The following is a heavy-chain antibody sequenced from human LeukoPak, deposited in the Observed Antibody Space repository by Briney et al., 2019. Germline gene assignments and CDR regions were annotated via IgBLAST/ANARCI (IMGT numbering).Heavy chain of an antibody. CDR3: AGGFGGGYYDY. V-gene: IGHV4-34*01. J-gene: IGHJ4*02. D-gene: IGHD3-10*01. Sequence: SETLSLTCAVYGGSFSGYYWSWIRQPPGKGLEWIGEINHSGSTNYNPSLKSRVTISVDTSKNQFSLKLSSVTAADTAVYYCAGGFGGGYYDYWGQGTLVTVSS. CDR2: INHSGST. CDR1: GGSFSGYY.